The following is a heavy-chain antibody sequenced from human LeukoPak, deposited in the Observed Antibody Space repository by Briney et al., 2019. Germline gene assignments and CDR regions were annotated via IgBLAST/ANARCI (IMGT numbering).Heavy chain of an antibody. CDR2: IYHSGST. J-gene: IGHJ4*02. CDR1: GDSISSSSYY. V-gene: IGHV4-39*07. D-gene: IGHD1-26*01. CDR3: ARGTWELSPRLDY. Sequence: SETLSLTCTVSGDSISSSSYYWGWIRQPPGKGLEWIGSIYHSGSTYYNPSLKSRVTISVDTSKNQFSLKLSSVTAADTAVYYCARGTWELSPRLDYWGQGTLVTVSS.